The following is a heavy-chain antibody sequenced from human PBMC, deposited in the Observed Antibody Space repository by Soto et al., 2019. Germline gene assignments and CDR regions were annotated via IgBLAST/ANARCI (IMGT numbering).Heavy chain of an antibody. CDR2: INAGNGNT. D-gene: IGHD3-16*02. Sequence: ASVKVSCKASGYTLTSYAMHWVRQAPGQRHEWMGWINAGNGNTKYSQKFQGRVTITRDTSASTAYMELSSLRSEDTAVYYCARGPFMITFGGVIVDYYYYGMDVWGQGTTVTVSS. J-gene: IGHJ6*02. CDR3: ARGPFMITFGGVIVDYYYYGMDV. CDR1: GYTLTSYA. V-gene: IGHV1-3*01.